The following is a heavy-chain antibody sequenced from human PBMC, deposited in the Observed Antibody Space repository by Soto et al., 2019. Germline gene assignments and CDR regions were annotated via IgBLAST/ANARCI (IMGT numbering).Heavy chain of an antibody. CDR3: ARTLTTHYYYYMDV. CDR1: GGSISSYY. D-gene: IGHD4-4*01. Sequence: SETLSLTCTVSGGSISSYYWSWIRQPPGKGLEWIGYIYYSGSTNYNPSLKSRVTISVDTSKNQFSLKLSSVTAADTAVYYCARTLTTHYYYYMDVWGKGTTVTVSS. CDR2: IYYSGST. J-gene: IGHJ6*03. V-gene: IGHV4-59*08.